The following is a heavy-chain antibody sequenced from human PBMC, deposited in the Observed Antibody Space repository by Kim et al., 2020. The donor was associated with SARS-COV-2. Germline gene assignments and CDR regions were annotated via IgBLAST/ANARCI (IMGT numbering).Heavy chain of an antibody. V-gene: IGHV3-74*01. CDR1: GFTISTSG. J-gene: IGHJ6*03. CDR3: ARDVSVWQSYGTYRSYMDV. CDR2: INSDESAT. Sequence: GGSLRLSCAASGFTISTSGMHWVRQAPGKGVMWVSHINSDESATAYADSVKGRFTISRDNAKNTLYLQMSSLRADDTAVYYCARDVSVWQSYGTYRSYMDVWGKGTTVTVSS. D-gene: IGHD6-19*01.